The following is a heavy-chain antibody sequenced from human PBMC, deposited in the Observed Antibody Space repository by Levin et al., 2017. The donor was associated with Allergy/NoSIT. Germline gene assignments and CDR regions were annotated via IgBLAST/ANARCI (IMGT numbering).Heavy chain of an antibody. D-gene: IGHD6-19*01. CDR1: GGSFSGYY. V-gene: IGHV4-34*01. CDR3: ARGPSGWSRYHYFDY. Sequence: SETLSLTCAVYGGSFSGYYWSWIRQPPGKGLEWIGEINHSGSTNYNPSLKSRVTISVDTSKNQFSLKLSSVTAADTAVYYCARGPSGWSRYHYFDYWGQGTLVTVSS. J-gene: IGHJ4*02. CDR2: INHSGST.